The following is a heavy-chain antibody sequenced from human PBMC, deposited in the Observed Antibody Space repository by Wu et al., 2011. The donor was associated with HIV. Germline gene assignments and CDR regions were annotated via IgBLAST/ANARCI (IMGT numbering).Heavy chain of an antibody. J-gene: IGHJ6*03. CDR3: ARMGTGDDSYDYYYMDV. V-gene: IGHV1-18*01. D-gene: IGHD7-27*01. Sequence: PGAVSEGLLQGVLVTPLPSYGISWVRQAPGQGLEWMGWISAYNGNTNYAQKLQGRVTMTTDTSTSTAYMELRSLRSDDTAVYYCARMGTGDDSYDYYYMDVWGKGTTVTVSS. CDR1: VTPLPSYG. CDR2: ISAYNGNT.